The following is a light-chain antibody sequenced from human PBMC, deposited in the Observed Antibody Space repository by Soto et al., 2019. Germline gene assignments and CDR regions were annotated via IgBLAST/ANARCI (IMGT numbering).Light chain of an antibody. CDR2: KAS. Sequence: DIQMTQSPSTLSASVGDRVTITCRASQSISTWLAWYQQKPGKAPKLLIYKASSLESGVPSTFSGSGAGTELTLTSRSLRPYDLATYYCQQYNSSWTFGQGTKVEFQ. CDR3: QQYNSSWT. CDR1: QSISTW. J-gene: IGKJ1*01. V-gene: IGKV1-5*03.